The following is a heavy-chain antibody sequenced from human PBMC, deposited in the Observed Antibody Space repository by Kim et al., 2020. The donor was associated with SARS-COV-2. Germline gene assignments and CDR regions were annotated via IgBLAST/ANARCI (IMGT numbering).Heavy chain of an antibody. D-gene: IGHD3-10*01. CDR2: INPSGGST. CDR1: GYTFTSYY. J-gene: IGHJ5*02. Sequence: ASVKVSCKASGYTFTSYYMHWVRQAPGQGLEWMGIINPSGGSTSYAQKFQGRVTMTRDTSTSTVYMELSSLRSEDTAVYYCARGRGITMAPWVNWFDPWGQGTLVTVSS. V-gene: IGHV1-46*01. CDR3: ARGRGITMAPWVNWFDP.